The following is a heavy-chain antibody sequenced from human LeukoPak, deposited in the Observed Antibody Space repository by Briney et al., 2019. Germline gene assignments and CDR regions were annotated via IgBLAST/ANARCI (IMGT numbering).Heavy chain of an antibody. D-gene: IGHD3-10*01. CDR2: IKQDGSEK. Sequence: PGGSLRLSCAASGFTFSSYWMTWVRQAPGKGLEWVANIKQDGSEKYYVDSVKGRFTIFRDNSKNTLFLQMNSLRPEDTAVYYCAKDWNYYGSGSYYDSWGYWGQGTLVTVSS. V-gene: IGHV3-7*01. CDR3: AKDWNYYGSGSYYDSWGY. CDR1: GFTFSSYW. J-gene: IGHJ4*02.